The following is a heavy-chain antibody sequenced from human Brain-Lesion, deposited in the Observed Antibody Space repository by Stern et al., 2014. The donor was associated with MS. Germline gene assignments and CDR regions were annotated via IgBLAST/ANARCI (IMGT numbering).Heavy chain of an antibody. V-gene: IGHV4-39*01. CDR3: AGEEDIRYCSGGSCTGNWFDP. D-gene: IGHD2-15*01. Sequence: QVQLQESGPGLVKPSETLSLTCTVAGGSVSSTSYAWAWIRQPPGKGLEWIGTIYYSGNTYYSPSLKSRLTLSLDTSTTQVSLQLGSGTAADTAVYYCAGEEDIRYCSGGSCTGNWFDPWGQGTLVTVSS. J-gene: IGHJ5*02. CDR1: GGSVSSTSYA. CDR2: IYYSGNT.